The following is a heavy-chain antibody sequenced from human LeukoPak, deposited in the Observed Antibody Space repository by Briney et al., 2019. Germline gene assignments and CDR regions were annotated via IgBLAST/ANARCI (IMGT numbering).Heavy chain of an antibody. CDR3: ARAGGTYYGIAFDI. D-gene: IGHD1-26*01. CDR1: GFTFSTYW. CDR2: IKEDGSEI. V-gene: IGHV3-7*01. J-gene: IGHJ3*02. Sequence: GGSLRLSCAASGFTFSTYWMTWVRQVPGKGLEWVANIKEDGSEIYYVDAVKGRFSISRDNAKNSLYLQMNSLRAEDTAVYYCARAGGTYYGIAFDIWGQGTMVTVSS.